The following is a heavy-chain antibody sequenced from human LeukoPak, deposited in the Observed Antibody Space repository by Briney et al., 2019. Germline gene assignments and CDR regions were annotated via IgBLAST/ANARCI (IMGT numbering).Heavy chain of an antibody. CDR3: AKLPGRAADY. V-gene: IGHV3-23*01. Sequence: AGRSLRLSYAASGFTFSSYGMHWVRQAPGKGLEWVSGISDSGGGTYYADSVKGRFTISRDNSKNTLYLQMNSLRAEDTAVYYCAKLPGRAADYWGQGTLVTVSS. J-gene: IGHJ4*02. CDR1: GFTFSSYG. CDR2: ISDSGGGT.